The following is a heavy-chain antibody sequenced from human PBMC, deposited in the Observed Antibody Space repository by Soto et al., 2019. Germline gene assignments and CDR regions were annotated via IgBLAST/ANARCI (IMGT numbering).Heavy chain of an antibody. Sequence: GGSLRLSCAVSGFMFSGYAMTWVRQAPGKGLEWVSSISGSGGSTYYSDSVRGRFTISRDNSKKRLYLEMNSLKGDDTAVYYCAKDGSWGDHYYFDNWGQRTLVTVLL. D-gene: IGHD2-21*02. CDR3: AKDGSWGDHYYFDN. CDR2: ISGSGGST. V-gene: IGHV3-23*01. CDR1: GFMFSGYA. J-gene: IGHJ4*02.